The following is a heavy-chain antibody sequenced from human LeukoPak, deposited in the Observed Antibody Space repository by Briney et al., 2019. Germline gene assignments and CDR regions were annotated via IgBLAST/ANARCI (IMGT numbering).Heavy chain of an antibody. J-gene: IGHJ4*02. CDR2: IKQDGGEK. CDR3: ARIGYSSSCFDY. Sequence: GGSLRLSCAASGFTFSSYWMSWVRQAPGKGLEWVANIKQDGGEKDYVDSMKGRFTISRDNAKNSLYLQMNSLRAEDTAVYYCARIGYSSSCFDYWGQGTLVTVSS. CDR1: GFTFSSYW. V-gene: IGHV3-7*01. D-gene: IGHD6-13*01.